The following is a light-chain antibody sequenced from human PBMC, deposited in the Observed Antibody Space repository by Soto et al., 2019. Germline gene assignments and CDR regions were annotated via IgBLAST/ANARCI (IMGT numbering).Light chain of an antibody. CDR3: QQYNSYPWT. J-gene: IGKJ1*01. V-gene: IGKV1-5*03. Sequence: DIQMTQSPSTLSASVGDRVTITCRASQSISSWLAWYQQKPGKAPKLLSYKASSLESGVPSRFSGSGSGTDFTLTISSLQSDDFANYYCQQYNSYPWTFGQGTKVEIK. CDR2: KAS. CDR1: QSISSW.